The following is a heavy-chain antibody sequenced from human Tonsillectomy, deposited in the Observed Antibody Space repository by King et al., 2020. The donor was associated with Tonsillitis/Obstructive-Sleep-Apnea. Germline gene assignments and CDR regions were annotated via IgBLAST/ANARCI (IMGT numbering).Heavy chain of an antibody. CDR1: GGSISSYY. J-gene: IGHJ6*03. Sequence: VQLQESGPGLVKPSETLSLTCTVSGGSISSYYWSWIRPPPGKGLEWIGYIYYSGSTNYNPSLKSRVTISVDTSKNQFSLKLSSVTAADTAVYYCASTIGVGATPAYHYDVDVWGKGTTVTVSS. CDR3: ASTIGVGATPAYHYDVDV. V-gene: IGHV4-59*08. D-gene: IGHD1-26*01. CDR2: IYYSGST.